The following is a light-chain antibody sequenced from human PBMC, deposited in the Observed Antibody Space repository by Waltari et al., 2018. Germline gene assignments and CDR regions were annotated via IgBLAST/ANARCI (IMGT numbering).Light chain of an antibody. CDR1: QSLLHSSGNPF. Sequence: DIVMTQSPLSLPVTPGEPASISCRSSQSLLHSSGNPFFDWYVQKPGQAPPLLIYLVSNRASGVPDRFSGSGSGTDFTLKISRVEAEDVGLYYCMQARQTPWTFGQGTKVEIK. J-gene: IGKJ1*01. CDR3: MQARQTPWT. CDR2: LVS. V-gene: IGKV2-28*01.